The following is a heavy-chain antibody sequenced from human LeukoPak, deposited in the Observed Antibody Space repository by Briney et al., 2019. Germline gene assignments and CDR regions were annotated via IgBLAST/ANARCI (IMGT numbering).Heavy chain of an antibody. D-gene: IGHD3-22*01. V-gene: IGHV3-23*01. Sequence: GGSLRLSCAASGFTFSSYAMSWVRQAPGKGLEWVSAISGSGGSTYYADSVKGRFTISRDNSKNTLYLQMNSLRAEDTAVYYCAKIESYYYDSSANYFDYWGQGTLVTVSS. CDR3: AKIESYYYDSSANYFDY. CDR1: GFTFSSYA. CDR2: ISGSGGST. J-gene: IGHJ4*02.